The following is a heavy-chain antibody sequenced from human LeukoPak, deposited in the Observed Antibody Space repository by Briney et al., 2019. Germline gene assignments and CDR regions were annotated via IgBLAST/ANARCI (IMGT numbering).Heavy chain of an antibody. CDR1: GGSISNYY. CDR3: ARGGYYDSSAYYPSDY. V-gene: IGHV4-59*01. D-gene: IGHD3-22*01. CDR2: IYYSGST. J-gene: IGHJ4*02. Sequence: PSETLSLTCTVSGGSISNYYWSWMRQPPGKGLEWIGYIYYSGSTNYNPSLKSRVTISVDTSKNQFSLKLSSVTAADTAVYYCARGGYYDSSAYYPSDYWGQGILVTVSS.